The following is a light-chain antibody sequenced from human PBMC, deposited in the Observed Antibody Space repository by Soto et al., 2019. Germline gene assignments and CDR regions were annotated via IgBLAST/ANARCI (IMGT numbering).Light chain of an antibody. V-gene: IGKV3-15*01. CDR2: GAS. Sequence: EIVMTQSPDTLSVSPGERATLSCRASQSVSSNLAWYQHKFGQAPRLLIYGASTRATGIPARFSGSGSGKDFTLTISSLQFEDFAVYYCQQYDTWPTFGQGTKVEIK. CDR3: QQYDTWPT. J-gene: IGKJ1*01. CDR1: QSVSSN.